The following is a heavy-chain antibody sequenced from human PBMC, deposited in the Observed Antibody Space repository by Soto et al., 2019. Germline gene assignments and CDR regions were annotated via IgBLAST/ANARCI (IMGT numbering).Heavy chain of an antibody. Sequence: GGVPRLSCAASGFTFSSYGMHWVRQAPGKGLEWVAVISYDGSNKYYADSVKGRFTISRDNSKNTLYLQMNSLRAEDTAVYYCAARRSGQDAFDIWGQGTMVTVSS. J-gene: IGHJ3*02. CDR2: ISYDGSNK. V-gene: IGHV3-30*03. CDR1: GFTFSSYG. CDR3: AARRSGQDAFDI.